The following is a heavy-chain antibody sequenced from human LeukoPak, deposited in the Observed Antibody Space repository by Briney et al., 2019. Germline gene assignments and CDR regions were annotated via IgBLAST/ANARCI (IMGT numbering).Heavy chain of an antibody. D-gene: IGHD1-26*01. CDR1: GFTFDDYA. CDR3: AKEEAIVGATGFDY. J-gene: IGHJ4*02. Sequence: PGRSLRLSCAASGFTFDDYAMHWVRQAPGKGLEWVSGISWNSGSIGYADSVKGRFTTSRDNAKNSLYLQMNSLRAEDTALYYCAKEEAIVGATGFDYWGQGTLVTVSS. CDR2: ISWNSGSI. V-gene: IGHV3-9*01.